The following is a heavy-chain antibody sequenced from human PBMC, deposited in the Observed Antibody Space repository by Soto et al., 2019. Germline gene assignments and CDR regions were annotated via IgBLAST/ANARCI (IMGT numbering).Heavy chain of an antibody. J-gene: IGHJ4*02. CDR1: GYTFTSYY. CDR3: ARDFAEGGAYCSSTSCRPGTLIDY. D-gene: IGHD2-2*01. Sequence: ASVKVSCKASGYTFTSYYMHWVRQAPGQGLEWMGIINPSGGSTSYAQKFRGRVSMTRDTSTSTVVMELSRLRSEDTAVYYCARDFAEGGAYCSSTSCRPGTLIDYWGQGTLVTVSS. CDR2: INPSGGST. V-gene: IGHV1-46*01.